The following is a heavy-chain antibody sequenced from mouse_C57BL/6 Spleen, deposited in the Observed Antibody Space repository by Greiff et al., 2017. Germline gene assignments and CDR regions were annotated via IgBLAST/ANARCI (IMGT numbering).Heavy chain of an antibody. J-gene: IGHJ2*01. CDR3: ARERYTGYFDY. V-gene: IGHV1-52*01. CDR1: GYTFTSYW. D-gene: IGHD2-14*01. Sequence: QVQLQQPGAELVRPGSSVKLSCKASGYTFTSYWMHWVKQRPIQGLEWIGNIDPSDSETHYNQKFKDKATLTVDKSSSTAYMQLSSLTSEDSAVYYCARERYTGYFDYWGQGHHSHSLL. CDR2: IDPSDSET.